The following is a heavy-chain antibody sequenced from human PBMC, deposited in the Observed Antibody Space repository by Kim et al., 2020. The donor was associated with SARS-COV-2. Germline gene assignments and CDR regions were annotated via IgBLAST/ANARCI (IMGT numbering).Heavy chain of an antibody. Sequence: GGSLRLSCAASGFTFSSYGMHWVRQAPGKGLEWVAVISYDGSNTYYADSVKGRFTISRDNSKNTLYLQMNSLRAEDTAVYYCAKECGTGSYYAWTYYYYGMDVWGQGTTVTVS. D-gene: IGHD3-10*01. J-gene: IGHJ6*02. CDR1: GFTFSSYG. V-gene: IGHV3-30*18. CDR2: ISYDGSNT. CDR3: AKECGTGSYYAWTYYYYGMDV.